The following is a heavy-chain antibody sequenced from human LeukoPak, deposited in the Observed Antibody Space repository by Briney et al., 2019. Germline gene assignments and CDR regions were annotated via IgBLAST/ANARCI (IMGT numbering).Heavy chain of an antibody. CDR2: INPNSGGT. D-gene: IGHD3-10*01. CDR3: ARGPARLWFSQIYYMDV. CDR1: GYTFTGHY. Sequence: GASVKVSCKASGYTFTGHYMHWVRQAPGQGLEWMGWINPNSGGTNHAQKFQGRVTMTRDTSISTAYMELSRLRSDDTAVYYCARGPARLWFSQIYYMDVWGKGTTVTISS. V-gene: IGHV1-2*02. J-gene: IGHJ6*03.